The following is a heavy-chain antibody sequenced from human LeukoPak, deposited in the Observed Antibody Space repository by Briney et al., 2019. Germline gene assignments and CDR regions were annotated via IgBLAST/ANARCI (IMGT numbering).Heavy chain of an antibody. CDR1: GFTFSSYW. V-gene: IGHV3-74*01. D-gene: IGHD2-2*01. Sequence: GGSLRLSCAASGFTFSSYWMHWVRQVPGKGLVWFSRIKTDGSSISYADSVKGRFTISRDNAKNTLYLQMNSLRAEDTAVYYCARDSTVVPAAPDYWGQGTLVTVSS. J-gene: IGHJ4*02. CDR2: IKTDGSSI. CDR3: ARDSTVVPAAPDY.